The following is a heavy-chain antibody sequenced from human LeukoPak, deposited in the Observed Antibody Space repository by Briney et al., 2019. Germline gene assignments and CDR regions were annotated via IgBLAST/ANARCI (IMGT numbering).Heavy chain of an antibody. Sequence: PGGSLRLSCATSGFNFDVYGMSWVRQAPGMGLEWVSSINWNGERIGVAESVEGRFTISRDNARRSVYLQMNSLRVEDTAFYYCARDLAFGDFERYFDIWGRGALVTVSS. CDR3: ARDLAFGDFERYFDI. CDR1: GFNFDVYG. CDR2: INWNGERI. V-gene: IGHV3-20*04. D-gene: IGHD4-17*01. J-gene: IGHJ2*01.